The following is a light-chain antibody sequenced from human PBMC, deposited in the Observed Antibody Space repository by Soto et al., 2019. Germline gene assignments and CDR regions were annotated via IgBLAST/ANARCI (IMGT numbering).Light chain of an antibody. Sequence: DIQMTQSPSSLSASVGDRVTITCRASQSISDYFNWYQQKPGKAPKLLIYAASSLQGGVPSRFSGSGSGTDFTLIISSLQPEDFATYYCQQSYSTPRTFGQGTKVEIK. V-gene: IGKV1-39*01. CDR1: QSISDY. J-gene: IGKJ1*01. CDR3: QQSYSTPRT. CDR2: AAS.